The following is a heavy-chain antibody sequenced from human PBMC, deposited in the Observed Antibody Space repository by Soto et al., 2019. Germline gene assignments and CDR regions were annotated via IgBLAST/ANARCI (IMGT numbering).Heavy chain of an antibody. CDR2: IYYSGST. J-gene: IGHJ6*02. D-gene: IGHD3-22*01. CDR3: ARSPPYDSSCYPPVYYGMDV. CDR1: GGSISSGGYY. V-gene: IGHV4-31*03. Sequence: SETLSLTCTVSGGSISSGGYYWSWIRQHPGKGLEWIGYIYYSGSTYYNPSLKSRVTISVDTSKNQFSLKLSSVTAADTAVYYCARSPPYDSSCYPPVYYGMDVWGQGTTVTVYS.